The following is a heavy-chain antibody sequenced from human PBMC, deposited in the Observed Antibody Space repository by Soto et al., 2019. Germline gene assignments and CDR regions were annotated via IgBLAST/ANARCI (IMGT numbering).Heavy chain of an antibody. D-gene: IGHD4-17*01. Sequence: QVQLVESGGGVVQPGRSLRLSCAASGFTFSSYGMHWVRQAPGKGLEWVAVISYDGSNKYYADSVKGRFNISRDNSKNTLDLQMNSLRVEDTAVYYCAKALTTVTTADAFDMWGQGTKVTVSS. V-gene: IGHV3-30*18. CDR2: ISYDGSNK. CDR1: GFTFSSYG. CDR3: AKALTTVTTADAFDM. J-gene: IGHJ3*02.